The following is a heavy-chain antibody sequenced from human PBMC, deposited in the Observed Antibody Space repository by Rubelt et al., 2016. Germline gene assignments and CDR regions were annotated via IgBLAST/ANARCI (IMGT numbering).Heavy chain of an antibody. CDR1: GFSLSTSGMC. Sequence: QVTLRESGPALVKPTQTLTLTCTFSGFSLSTSGMCVSWIRQPPGKALEWLARIDWADDKYYSTSLKTRLTISKDTSENQVVLTMTNMDPVDTATYYCARILLPDYYDSSGGMDVWGQGTTVTVSS. V-gene: IGHV2-70*15. D-gene: IGHD3-22*01. J-gene: IGHJ6*02. CDR2: IDWADDK. CDR3: ARILLPDYYDSSGGMDV.